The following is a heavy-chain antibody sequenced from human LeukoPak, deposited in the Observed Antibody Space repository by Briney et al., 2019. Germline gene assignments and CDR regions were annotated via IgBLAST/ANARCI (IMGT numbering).Heavy chain of an antibody. Sequence: ASVKVSCKASGYAFTSYYMHWVRQAPGQGLEWMGIINPSGGSTSYAQKFQGRVTMTRDTSTSTVYMELSSPRSEDTAVYYCAAEQQLAAFDIWGQGTMVTVSS. CDR2: INPSGGST. CDR1: GYAFTSYY. D-gene: IGHD6-13*01. CDR3: AAEQQLAAFDI. V-gene: IGHV1-46*01. J-gene: IGHJ3*02.